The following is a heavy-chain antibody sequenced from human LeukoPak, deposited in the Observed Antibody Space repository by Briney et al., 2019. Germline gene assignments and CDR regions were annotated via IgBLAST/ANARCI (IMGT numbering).Heavy chain of an antibody. CDR2: MNPNSGNT. CDR3: ARTYDFWSGYYPFDY. CDR1: GYTFTSYD. D-gene: IGHD3-3*01. J-gene: IGHJ4*02. V-gene: IGHV1-8*03. Sequence: ASVKVSCKASGYTFTSYDINWVRQATGQGLEWMGWMNPNSGNTGYEQKFQGRVTITRNTSISTAYMELSSLRSEDTAVYYCARTYDFWSGYYPFDYWGQGTLVTVSS.